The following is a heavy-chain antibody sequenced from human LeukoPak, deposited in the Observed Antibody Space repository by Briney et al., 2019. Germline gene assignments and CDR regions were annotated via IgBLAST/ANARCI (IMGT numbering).Heavy chain of an antibody. D-gene: IGHD3-3*01. CDR2: TIPMLGTA. CDR1: GGTFSSYA. Sequence: ASVKVSCKASGGTFSSYAISWVRQAPGQGLEWMGGTIPMLGTANYAQKFQGRVRIAADESTSTIYMEMSSLRYEDTAVYYCARETLFGVVIPLDTWGQGTLVTVSS. V-gene: IGHV1-69*13. J-gene: IGHJ5*02. CDR3: ARETLFGVVIPLDT.